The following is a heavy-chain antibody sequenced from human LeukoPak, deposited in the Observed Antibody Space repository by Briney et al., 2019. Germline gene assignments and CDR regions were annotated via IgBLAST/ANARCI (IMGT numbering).Heavy chain of an antibody. Sequence: SVKVSCKASGGTFSSYAISWVRQAPGQGLEWMRRIIPILGIANYAQKFQGRVTITADKSTSTAYMELSSLRSEDTAVYYCAIGYSSGWYVTDYWGQGTLVTVSS. V-gene: IGHV1-69*04. J-gene: IGHJ4*02. CDR2: IIPILGIA. CDR3: AIGYSSGWYVTDY. CDR1: GGTFSSYA. D-gene: IGHD6-19*01.